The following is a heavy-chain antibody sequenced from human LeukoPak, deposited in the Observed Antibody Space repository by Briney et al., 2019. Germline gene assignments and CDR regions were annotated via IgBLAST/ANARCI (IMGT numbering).Heavy chain of an antibody. D-gene: IGHD3-10*01. Sequence: PGGSLRLSCAASGFTFSRYSMNWVRQAPGKGLEGVSSISSSSSYIYYADSVKGRFTISRDNAKNSLYLQMNSLRAQDTAVYYCAREPTGMVRGVRVDYWGQGTLVTVSS. V-gene: IGHV3-21*06. CDR3: AREPTGMVRGVRVDY. CDR1: GFTFSRYS. CDR2: ISSSSSYI. J-gene: IGHJ4*02.